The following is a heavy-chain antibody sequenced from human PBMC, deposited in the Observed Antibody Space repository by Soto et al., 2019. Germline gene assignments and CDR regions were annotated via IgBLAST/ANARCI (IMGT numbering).Heavy chain of an antibody. J-gene: IGHJ6*02. V-gene: IGHV5-51*01. Sequence: GESLKISCKGSGYSFTSYWIGWVRQIPGKGLEWMGIIYPGDSDTRYSPSFQGQVTISADKSISTAYLQWSSLKASDTAMYYCARQRTLVATLNNYYYGMDVWGQGTTVTVSS. CDR2: IYPGDSDT. CDR1: GYSFTSYW. CDR3: ARQRTLVATLNNYYYGMDV. D-gene: IGHD5-12*01.